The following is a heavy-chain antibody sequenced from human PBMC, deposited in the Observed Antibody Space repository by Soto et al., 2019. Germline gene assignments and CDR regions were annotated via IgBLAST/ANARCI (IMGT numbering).Heavy chain of an antibody. V-gene: IGHV1-18*01. Sequence: ASVKVSCKASGYTFTSYCISWVRQAPGQGLEWMGWISAYNGNTNYAQKLQGRVTMTTDTSTSTAYMELRSLRSDDTAVYYCARDLAPYSSSSYYYGMDVWGQGTTVTVSS. D-gene: IGHD6-6*01. CDR3: ARDLAPYSSSSYYYGMDV. J-gene: IGHJ6*02. CDR2: ISAYNGNT. CDR1: GYTFTSYC.